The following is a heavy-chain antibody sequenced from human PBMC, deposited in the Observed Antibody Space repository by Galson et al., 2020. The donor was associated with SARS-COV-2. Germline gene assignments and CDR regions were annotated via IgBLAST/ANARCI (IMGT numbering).Heavy chain of an antibody. V-gene: IGHV3-49*03. CDR3: VRGDVTYGGLFYGYEFAN. CDR1: GFNIGSYA. CDR2: IRSEAYGATI. J-gene: IGHJ4*02. Sequence: GESLKISCTASGFNIGSYAMGWFRQAPGKGPEWVGLIRSEAYGATIEYGASVGGRFTISRDDSNSIAYLQMNSLKGEDTGVYYCVRGDVTYGGLFYGYEFANWGQGTLVTVSS. D-gene: IGHD5-18*01.